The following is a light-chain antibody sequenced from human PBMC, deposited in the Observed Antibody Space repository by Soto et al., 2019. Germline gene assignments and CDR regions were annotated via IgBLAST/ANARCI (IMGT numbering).Light chain of an antibody. CDR2: AAS. CDR1: LSVTANY. J-gene: IGKJ1*01. CDR3: LQYGVPLWT. V-gene: IGKV3-20*01. Sequence: EIALTQSPGTLSLSPGERATLSCRASLSVTANYLAWYQQKPGQAPRLLIYAASIGATGIPDRFSGSGSGTDFTLTISRLEPEDFAVYYCLQYGVPLWTFGQGTKVEIK.